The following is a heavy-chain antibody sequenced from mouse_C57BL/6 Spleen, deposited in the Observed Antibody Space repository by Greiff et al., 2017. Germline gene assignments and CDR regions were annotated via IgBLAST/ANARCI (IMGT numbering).Heavy chain of an antibody. CDR2: IDPETGGT. D-gene: IGHD1-1*01. J-gene: IGHJ2*01. Sequence: QVHVKQSGAELVRPGASVTLSCKASGYTFTDYELHWVKQTPVHGLEWIGAIDPETGGTAYNQKFKGKAILTADKSSSTAYMELRSLTSEDSAVYYCTRRGRNYYGSLDYWGQGTTLTVSS. V-gene: IGHV1-15*01. CDR1: GYTFTDYE. CDR3: TRRGRNYYGSLDY.